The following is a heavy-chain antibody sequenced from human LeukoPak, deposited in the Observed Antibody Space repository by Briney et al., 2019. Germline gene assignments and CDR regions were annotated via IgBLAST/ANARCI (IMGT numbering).Heavy chain of an antibody. J-gene: IGHJ5*02. V-gene: IGHV4-39*07. CDR2: IYYSGST. D-gene: IGHD2-15*01. CDR3: ARDHVVVATRWFDP. Sequence: SETLSLTCTVSGGSISSSSYYWGWIRQPPGKGLEWIGSIYYSGSTYYNPSLKSRVTISVDTSKNQFSLKLGSVTAADTAVYYCARDHVVVATRWFDPWGQGTLVTVSS. CDR1: GGSISSSSYY.